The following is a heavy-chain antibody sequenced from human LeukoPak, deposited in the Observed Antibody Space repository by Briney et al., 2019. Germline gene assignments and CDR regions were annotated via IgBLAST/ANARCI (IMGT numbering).Heavy chain of an antibody. V-gene: IGHV4-4*09. CDR2: IYTSGSA. Sequence: PSETLSLTYTVSGGSISSYYWSWIRQSPGKGLEWIGYIYTSGSANYNPSLKSRVTISADTSKNQLSLELSSVTAADTAVYYCARPYRSGWYGAFDIWGQGTMVTVSS. J-gene: IGHJ3*02. CDR3: ARPYRSGWYGAFDI. D-gene: IGHD6-19*01. CDR1: GGSISSYY.